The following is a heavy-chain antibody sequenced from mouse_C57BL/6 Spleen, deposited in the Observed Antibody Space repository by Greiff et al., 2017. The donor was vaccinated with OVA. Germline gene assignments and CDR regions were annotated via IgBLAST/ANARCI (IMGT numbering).Heavy chain of an antibody. D-gene: IGHD3-1*01. CDR1: GYAFSSSW. CDR3: ARGGDEGAFDY. Sequence: QVQLQQSGPELVKPGASVKISCKASGYAFSSSWMNWVKQRPGKGLEWIGRIYPGDGDTNYNGKFKGKATLTADKSSSTAYMQLSSLTSEDSAVYFCARGGDEGAFDYWGQGTTLTVSS. V-gene: IGHV1-82*01. J-gene: IGHJ2*01. CDR2: IYPGDGDT.